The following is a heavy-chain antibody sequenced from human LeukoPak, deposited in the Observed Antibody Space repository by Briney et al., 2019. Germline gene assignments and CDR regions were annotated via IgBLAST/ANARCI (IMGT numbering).Heavy chain of an antibody. D-gene: IGHD4-23*01. CDR3: ARAVGTSRNFFDY. CDR1: GGSFSGYY. J-gene: IGHJ4*02. CDR2: IYHSGST. V-gene: IGHV4-34*01. Sequence: SETLSLTCAVYGGSFSGYYWSWIRQPPGKGLEWIGEIYHSGSTNYNPSLKSRVTISVDKSKNQFSLKLSSVTAADTAVYYCARAVGTSRNFFDYWGQGTLVTVSS.